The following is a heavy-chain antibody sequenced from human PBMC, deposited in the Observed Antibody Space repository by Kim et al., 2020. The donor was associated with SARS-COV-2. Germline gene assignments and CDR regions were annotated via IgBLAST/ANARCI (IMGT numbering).Heavy chain of an antibody. V-gene: IGHV3-23*01. J-gene: IGHJ4*02. D-gene: IGHD3-10*01. CDR1: GFTFSSYA. CDR2: ISGSGGST. Sequence: GGSLRLSCAASGFTFSSYAMSWVRQAPGKGLEWVSAISGSGGSTYYADSVKGRFTISRDNSKNTLYLQMNSLRAEDTAVYYCAKATTKSITMVRGVIKNYYFDCWGQGTLVTVSS. CDR3: AKATTKSITMVRGVIKNYYFDC.